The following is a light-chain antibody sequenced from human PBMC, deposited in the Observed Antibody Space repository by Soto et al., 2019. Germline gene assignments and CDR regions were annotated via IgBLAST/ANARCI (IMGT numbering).Light chain of an antibody. CDR3: QQTDSFPFT. CDR2: AAS. CDR1: QGISRW. Sequence: DIQMTQSPSSVSASVGDRVTITCRASQGISRWLAWYQQKPGKAPNLLISAASSLQSGVPSRFSGSGSVTDFTLTISSLQPEDFATYYCQQTDSFPFTLGPGTKVDIK. V-gene: IGKV1-12*01. J-gene: IGKJ3*01.